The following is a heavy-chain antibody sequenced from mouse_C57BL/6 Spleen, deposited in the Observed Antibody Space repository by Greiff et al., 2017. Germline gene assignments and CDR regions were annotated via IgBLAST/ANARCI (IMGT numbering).Heavy chain of an antibody. CDR2: ISSGSSTI. CDR3: ARGSSYGYFDV. Sequence: DVQLQESGGGLVKPGGSLKLSCAASGFTFSDYGMHWVRQAPEKGLEWVAYISSGSSTIYYADTVKGRFTISRDNAKNTLFLQMTSLRSEDTAMYYCARGSSYGYFDVWGTGTTVTVSS. CDR1: GFTFSDYG. V-gene: IGHV5-17*01. J-gene: IGHJ1*03. D-gene: IGHD1-1*01.